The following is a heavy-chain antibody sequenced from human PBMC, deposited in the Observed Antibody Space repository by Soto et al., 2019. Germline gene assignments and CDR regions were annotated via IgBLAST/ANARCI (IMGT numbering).Heavy chain of an antibody. D-gene: IGHD2-2*01. V-gene: IGHV1-2*02. J-gene: IGHJ6*02. CDR2: INPQTRGT. CDR3: AKELYQVISDSMDV. CDR1: GRTFTGCY. Sequence: ASVKVPCKPSGRTFTGCYIHWVRESPGQGLEWKGWINPQTRGTSYAQKFQGRVTLSRNTPINTAYLELSRLRFDDAAVHFCAKELYQVISDSMDVWRQGTTV.